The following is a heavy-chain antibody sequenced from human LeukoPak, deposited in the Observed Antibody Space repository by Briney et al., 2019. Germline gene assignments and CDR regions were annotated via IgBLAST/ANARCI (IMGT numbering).Heavy chain of an antibody. V-gene: IGHV5-51*01. CDR1: GYSLTSYW. Sequence: GESLNISCKGSGYSLTSYWIGWVRQMPGKGLEWMGIIYPVDSDTRYSPSFQGQVTISADKSISTAYLQWSSLKASDTAMYYCARIPGGWLQSYFDYWGQGTLFTVSS. D-gene: IGHD5-24*01. CDR3: ARIPGGWLQSYFDY. CDR2: IYPVDSDT. J-gene: IGHJ4*02.